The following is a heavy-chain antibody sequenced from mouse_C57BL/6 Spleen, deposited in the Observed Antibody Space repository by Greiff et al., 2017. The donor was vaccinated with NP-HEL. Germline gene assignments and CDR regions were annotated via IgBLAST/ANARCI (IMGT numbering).Heavy chain of an antibody. V-gene: IGHV1-52*01. D-gene: IGHD3-2*02. CDR1: GYTFTSYW. CDR2: IDPSDSET. CDR3: ARREAQAPYYFDY. J-gene: IGHJ2*01. Sequence: QVHVKQPGAELVRPGSSVKLSCKASGYTFTSYWMHWVKQRPIQGLEWIGNIDPSDSETHYNQKFKDKATLTVDKSSSTAYMQLSSLTSEDSAVYYCARREAQAPYYFDYWGQGTTLTVSS.